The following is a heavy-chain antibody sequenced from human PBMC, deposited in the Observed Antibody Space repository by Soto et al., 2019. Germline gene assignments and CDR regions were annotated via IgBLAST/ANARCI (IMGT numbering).Heavy chain of an antibody. V-gene: IGHV4-34*01. Sequence: SETLSLTCAVFGGSFSGYYWNWIRQPPGKGLEWIGTINHSGSTNYNPSLKSRVTISVDTSKNQFSLKLSSVTAAGTAVYYCARAISSSPSPGLNWFDPWGQGTLVTVSS. CDR1: GGSFSGYY. CDR2: INHSGST. CDR3: ARAISSSPSPGLNWFDP. D-gene: IGHD6-6*01. J-gene: IGHJ5*02.